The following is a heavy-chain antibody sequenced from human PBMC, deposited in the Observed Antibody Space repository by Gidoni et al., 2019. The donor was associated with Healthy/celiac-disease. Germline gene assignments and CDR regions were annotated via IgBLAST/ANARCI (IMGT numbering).Heavy chain of an antibody. CDR1: GFTFSSYG. CDR2: IWYDGSNK. Sequence: QVQLVESGGGVVQPGRSLRLSCAASGFTFSSYGMHWVRQAPGKGLEWVAVIWYDGSNKYYADSVKGRFTISRDNSKNTLYLQMNSLRAEDTAVYYCARDPNSYYYYYMDVWGKGTTVTVSS. V-gene: IGHV3-33*01. J-gene: IGHJ6*03. CDR3: ARDPNSYYYYYMDV.